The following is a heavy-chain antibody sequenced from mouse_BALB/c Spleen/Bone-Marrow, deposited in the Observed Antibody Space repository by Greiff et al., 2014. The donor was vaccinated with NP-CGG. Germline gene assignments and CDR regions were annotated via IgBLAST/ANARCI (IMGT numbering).Heavy chain of an antibody. D-gene: IGHD2-1*01. CDR3: ARDGNFAMDH. J-gene: IGHJ4*01. CDR2: INDGGSYT. Sequence: EVKLMESGGGLVKPGGSLKLSCAVSGFTFSDYYMYWVRQNPEKRLEWVATINDGGSYTYSPDSVKGRFTISRDNAKNNLYLQMSSLKSEDTAMYYCARDGNFAMDHWGQGTSVNVSP. V-gene: IGHV5-4*02. CDR1: GFTFSDYY.